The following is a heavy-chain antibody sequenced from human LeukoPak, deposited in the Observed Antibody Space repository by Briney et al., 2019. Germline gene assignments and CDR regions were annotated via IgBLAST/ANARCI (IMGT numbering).Heavy chain of an antibody. J-gene: IGHJ5*02. CDR2: IRYHGSDT. CDR3: VRGWQQLGS. D-gene: IGHD1-1*01. CDR1: GFTFSTYG. V-gene: IGHV3-30*02. Sequence: PGGSLRLSCATSGFTFSTYGMHWVRQAPGKGLEWVAFIRYHGSDTYYADSVKGRFTISRDYSKNTLYLQMNSLTAEDTAVYYCVRGWQQLGSWGRGTLVTVSS.